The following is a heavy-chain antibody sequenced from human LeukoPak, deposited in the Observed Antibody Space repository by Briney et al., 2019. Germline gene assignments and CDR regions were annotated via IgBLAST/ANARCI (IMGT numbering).Heavy chain of an antibody. D-gene: IGHD3-10*01. J-gene: IGHJ4*02. CDR3: ARSWGTRGVIPLPAY. CDR2: MNPNSGNT. CDR1: GYTFTSYD. V-gene: IGHV1-8*01. Sequence: ASVKVSCKASGYTFTSYDINRVRQATGQGLEWMGWMNPNSGNTGYAQKFQGRVTMTRNTSISTAYMELSSLRSEDTAVYYCARSWGTRGVIPLPAYWGQGTLVTVSS.